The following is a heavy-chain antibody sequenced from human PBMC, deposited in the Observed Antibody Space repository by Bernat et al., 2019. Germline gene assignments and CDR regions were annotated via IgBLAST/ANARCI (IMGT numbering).Heavy chain of an antibody. CDR1: GFTFSSYG. CDR3: AVNGDGYNYYFDY. D-gene: IGHD5-12*01. V-gene: IGHV3-33*01. J-gene: IGHJ4*02. CDR2: IWYDGSNK. Sequence: QVQLVESGGGVVQPGRSLRLSCAASGFTFSSYGMHWVRQAPGKGLEWVAVIWYDGSNKYYADSVKGRFTISRDNSKNTLYLQMNSLRAEDTAVYYCAVNGDGYNYYFDYWGQGTLVTVSS.